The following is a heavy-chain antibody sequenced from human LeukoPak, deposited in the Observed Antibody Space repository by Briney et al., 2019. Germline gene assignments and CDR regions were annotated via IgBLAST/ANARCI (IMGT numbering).Heavy chain of an antibody. CDR1: GGSISSYY. J-gene: IGHJ4*02. V-gene: IGHV4-59*01. CDR2: IYYSGST. CDR3: ARSVTYDFWSGYPIILDY. D-gene: IGHD3-3*01. Sequence: PSETLSLTCTVSGGSISSYYWSWVRQPPGKGLEWIGYIYYSGSTNYNPSLKSRVTISVDTSKNQFSLKLSSVTAADTAVYYCARSVTYDFWSGYPIILDYWGQGTLVTVSS.